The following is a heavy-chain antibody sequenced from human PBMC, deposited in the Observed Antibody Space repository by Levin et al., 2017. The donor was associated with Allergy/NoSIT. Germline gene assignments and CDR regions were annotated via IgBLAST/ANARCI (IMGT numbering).Heavy chain of an antibody. CDR1: GGSISSGGYS. J-gene: IGHJ3*02. CDR2: IYHSGST. CDR3: ARIREGAFDI. V-gene: IGHV4-30-2*01. Sequence: LRLSCAVSGGSISSGGYSWSWIRQPPGKGLEWIGYIYHSGSTYYNPSLKSRVTISVDRSKNQFSLKLSSVTAADTAVYYCARIREGAFDIWGQGTMVTVSS.